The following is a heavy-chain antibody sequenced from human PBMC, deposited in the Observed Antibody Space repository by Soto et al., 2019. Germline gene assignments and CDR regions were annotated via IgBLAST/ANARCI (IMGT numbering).Heavy chain of an antibody. CDR1: GYTFTSYA. D-gene: IGHD5-12*01. Sequence: QVQLVQSGAEVKKPGASVKVSCKASGYTFTSYAMHWVRKAPGQRLEWMGWINAGNGNTKYSQKFQGRVTITRDTSASTAYMELSSLRSEDTAVYYCARDSQAWLDESYDYWGQGTLVTVSS. CDR2: INAGNGNT. J-gene: IGHJ4*02. V-gene: IGHV1-3*01. CDR3: ARDSQAWLDESYDY.